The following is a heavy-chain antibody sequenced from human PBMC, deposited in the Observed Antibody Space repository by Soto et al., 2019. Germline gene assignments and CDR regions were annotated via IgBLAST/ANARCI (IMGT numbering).Heavy chain of an antibody. Sequence: GGSLRLSCAASGFTFTSYDMHWVRQAPGKGLEWVALISFDGSNKYYADSVKGRFTISRDSSKNTLYLQMNSLRAEDTAVYHCVRITLHYYARSGSPRTTDYWGQGTQVTVSS. CDR2: ISFDGSNK. CDR3: VRITLHYYARSGSPRTTDY. D-gene: IGHD3-22*01. CDR1: GFTFTSYD. V-gene: IGHV3-30*03. J-gene: IGHJ4*02.